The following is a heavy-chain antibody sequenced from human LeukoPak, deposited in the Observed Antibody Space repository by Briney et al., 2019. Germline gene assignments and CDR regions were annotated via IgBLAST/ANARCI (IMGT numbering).Heavy chain of an antibody. D-gene: IGHD3-9*01. CDR2: TYYRSQWYN. CDR3: ARFHISTGSFDF. V-gene: IGHV6-1*01. J-gene: IGHJ4*02. Sequence: SQTLSLTCAISGDSVSSNTAAWNWIRQSPSRGLEWLGRTYYRSQWYNDYAVSVKSRITINPDTSKNQFSLQLNSVTPEDTAVYYCARFHISTGSFDFWGQGTLVTVSS. CDR1: GDSVSSNTAA.